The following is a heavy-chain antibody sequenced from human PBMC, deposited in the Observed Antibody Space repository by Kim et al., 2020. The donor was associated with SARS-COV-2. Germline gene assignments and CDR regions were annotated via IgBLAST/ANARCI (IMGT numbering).Heavy chain of an antibody. CDR1: GGSFSSSAYY. CDR2: IYSTGTI. D-gene: IGHD6-6*01. J-gene: IGHJ4*02. CDR3: ARGVRLEYSSSSGGPIDY. V-gene: IGHV4-61*02. Sequence: SETLSLTCTVSGGSFSSSAYYWNWIRQPAEKGLVWIGRIYSTGTINYNPSLQSRVTISIDKSKNQFSLQLNSVTAADTAVYFCARGVRLEYSSSSGGPIDYWGQGTLLSVSS.